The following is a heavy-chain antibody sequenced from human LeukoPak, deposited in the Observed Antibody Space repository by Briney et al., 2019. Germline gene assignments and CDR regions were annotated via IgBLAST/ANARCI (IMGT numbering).Heavy chain of an antibody. CDR3: VRGARWGQQKVIIYGMDI. V-gene: IGHV7-4-1*02. D-gene: IGHD6-13*01. Sequence: EASVKVSCKASGYTFTSYAMNWVRQAPGQGLEWMGWINTNTGNPTYAQGFTGRFVFSLDASVSTAYLQISNLKAEDTAVYYCVRGARWGQQKVIIYGMDIWGQGTTVTVSS. CDR2: INTNTGNP. CDR1: GYTFTSYA. J-gene: IGHJ6*02.